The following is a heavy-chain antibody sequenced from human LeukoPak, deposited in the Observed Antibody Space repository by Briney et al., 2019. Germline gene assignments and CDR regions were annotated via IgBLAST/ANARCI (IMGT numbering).Heavy chain of an antibody. V-gene: IGHV3-23*01. J-gene: IGHJ4*02. CDR1: GFTYRTYA. CDR2: ISGRGDST. CDR3: AKGPRQQLVTRFDN. D-gene: IGHD6-13*01. Sequence: PGGPVTLLCAPSGFTYRTYAMSWVRQAPGRAVEWVSDISGRGDSTYYADSVKGRFTVSRDNSKDMLYLQMSGLIAHDTAVECGAKGPRQQLVTRFDNWGQGTLVTVSS.